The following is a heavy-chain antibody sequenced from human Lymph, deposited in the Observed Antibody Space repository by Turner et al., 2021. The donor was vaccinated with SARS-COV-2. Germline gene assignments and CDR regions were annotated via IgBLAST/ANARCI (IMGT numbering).Heavy chain of an antibody. Sequence: QVRPLQSGAVLRTPGSSVTVSCTASGYPFTSYSMHWVRQAPGQGLEWMGIINPSGGSNSNAKKFQGRVNMTRDTSTSKAYKELSSLRSEDTAVDYWARDSPIKIWVEHCYYGMDVWGQGTTVTVSS. CDR3: ARDSPIKIWVEHCYYGMDV. J-gene: IGHJ6*02. V-gene: IGHV1-46*01. CDR1: GYPFTSYS. CDR2: INPSGGSN. D-gene: IGHD5-18*01.